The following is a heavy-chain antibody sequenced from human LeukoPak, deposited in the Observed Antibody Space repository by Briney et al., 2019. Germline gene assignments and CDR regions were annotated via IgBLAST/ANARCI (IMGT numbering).Heavy chain of an antibody. CDR1: GGSISSYY. V-gene: IGHV4-59*01. CDR2: IYYSGST. CDR3: ARDGGYCSSTNCYDY. D-gene: IGHD2-2*03. Sequence: SETLSLTCTVSGGSISSYYWSWLRQPPGKGLEWIGYIYYSGSTNYNPSLKRRVPISLDQSKNPFSLKLRSVTAADTAVYYCARDGGYCSSTNCYDYWGQGTLVTVSS. J-gene: IGHJ4*02.